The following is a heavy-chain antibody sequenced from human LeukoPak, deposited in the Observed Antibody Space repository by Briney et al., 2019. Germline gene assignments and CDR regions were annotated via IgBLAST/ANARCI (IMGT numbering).Heavy chain of an antibody. CDR2: IIPIFGTA. J-gene: IGHJ4*02. V-gene: IGHV1-69*13. CDR1: GGTFSSYA. Sequence: GASVKVSCKASGGTFSSYAISWVRQAPGQGLEWMGGIIPIFGTANYAQKFQGRVTITADESTSTAYMELSSLRSEDTAVYYCARDGYYYDGSDSWGRSLVLFPFDYWGQGTLVTVSS. D-gene: IGHD3-22*01. CDR3: ARDGYYYDGSDSWGRSLVLFPFDY.